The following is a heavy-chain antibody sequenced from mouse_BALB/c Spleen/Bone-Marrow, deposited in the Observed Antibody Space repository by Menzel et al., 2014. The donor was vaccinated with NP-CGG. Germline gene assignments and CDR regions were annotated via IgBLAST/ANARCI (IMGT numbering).Heavy chain of an antibody. V-gene: IGHV1S56*01. CDR3: ARDDYGY. Sequence: QVQLKESGPELVKPGASVRMSCKASGYTFTSYYIHWVKQRPGQGLEWIGWIYPGDGSTKYNEKFKGKTTLTADESSSTVYMLLSSLTSEDSAIYFCARDDYGYWGQGTLVTVSA. J-gene: IGHJ3*01. CDR1: GYTFTSYY. D-gene: IGHD2-4*01. CDR2: IYPGDGST.